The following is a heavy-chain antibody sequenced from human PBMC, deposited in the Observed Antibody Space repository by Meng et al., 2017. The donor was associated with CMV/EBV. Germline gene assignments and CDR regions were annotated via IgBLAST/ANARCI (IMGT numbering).Heavy chain of an antibody. CDR1: GGSIGSGSYY. J-gene: IGHJ5*02. CDR2: IYTSGST. D-gene: IGHD3-22*01. CDR3: AREVVVITPYNWFDP. V-gene: IGHV4-61*02. Sequence: GPPQEAGPGWVKPSQPLSLPCTVPGGSIGSGSYYWSWIRQPAGKGLEWIGRIYTSGSTNYNPSLKSRVTISVDTSKNQFSLKLSSVTAADTAVYYCAREVVVITPYNWFDPWGQGTLVTVSS.